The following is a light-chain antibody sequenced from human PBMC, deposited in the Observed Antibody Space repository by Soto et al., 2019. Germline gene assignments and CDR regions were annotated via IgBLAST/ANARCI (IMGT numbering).Light chain of an antibody. CDR2: EVS. CDR1: SSDVGGYNF. V-gene: IGLV2-14*01. J-gene: IGLJ1*01. Sequence: ALTQPASVSGSPGRSITISCTGTSSDVGGYNFVSWYQQHPGKAPKLMIYEVSNRPSGVSNRFSGSKSGNTASLTISGLQAEDEADYYCSSYTSTTPLAYVCGTGTKVTVL. CDR3: SSYTSTTPLAYV.